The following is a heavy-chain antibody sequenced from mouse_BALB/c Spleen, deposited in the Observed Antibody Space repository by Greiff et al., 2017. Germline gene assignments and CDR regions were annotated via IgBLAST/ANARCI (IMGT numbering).Heavy chain of an antibody. CDR2: INPGSGGT. J-gene: IGHJ4*01. Sequence: QVHVKQSGAELVRPGTSVKVSCKASGYAFTNYLIEWVKQRPGQGLEWIGVINPGSGGTNYNEKFKGKATLTADKSSSTAYMQLSSLTSDDSAVYFCAREGIYYDYGYYAMDYWGQGTSVTVSS. CDR3: AREGIYYDYGYYAMDY. CDR1: GYAFTNYL. V-gene: IGHV1-54*01. D-gene: IGHD2-4*01.